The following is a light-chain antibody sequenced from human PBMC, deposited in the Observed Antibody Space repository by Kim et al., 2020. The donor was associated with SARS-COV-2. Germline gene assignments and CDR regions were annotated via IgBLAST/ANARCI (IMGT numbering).Light chain of an antibody. CDR1: QSVSSSY. CDR2: VAS. Sequence: PGEGATLSCRASQSVSSSYLAWYQQKPGQAPRLLIYVASSRATGIPDRFSGSGSGTDFTLTISRLEPEDFAVYYCQQYGRSPLITFGQGTRLEIK. J-gene: IGKJ5*01. V-gene: IGKV3-20*01. CDR3: QQYGRSPLIT.